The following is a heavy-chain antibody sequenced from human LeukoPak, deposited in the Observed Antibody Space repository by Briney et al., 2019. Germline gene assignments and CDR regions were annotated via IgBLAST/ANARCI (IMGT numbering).Heavy chain of an antibody. V-gene: IGHV3-23*01. D-gene: IGHD1-26*01. CDR3: AKDWSGSKMYYFDY. CDR1: GFTFSSYA. CDR2: ISGSGGST. Sequence: PGGSLRLSCAASGFTFSSYAMSWVRQAPGKGLEWVSAISGSGGSTYYADSVKGRFTISRDNSKNTLYLQMNSLRAKDTAVYYCAKDWSGSKMYYFDYWGQGTLVTVSS. J-gene: IGHJ4*02.